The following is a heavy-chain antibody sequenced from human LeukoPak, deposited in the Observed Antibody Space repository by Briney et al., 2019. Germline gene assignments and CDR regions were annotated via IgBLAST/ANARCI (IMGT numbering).Heavy chain of an antibody. CDR3: AKDHSSGWSDDFDY. D-gene: IGHD6-19*01. J-gene: IGHJ4*02. Sequence: PGGSLRLSCAAPGFTLSSYAMSWGRPAPGKGLEWVSAISGSGGSTYYADSVKGRFTISRDNSKNTLYLQMNSLRAEDTAVYYCAKDHSSGWSDDFDYWGQGTLVTVSS. V-gene: IGHV3-23*01. CDR1: GFTLSSYA. CDR2: ISGSGGST.